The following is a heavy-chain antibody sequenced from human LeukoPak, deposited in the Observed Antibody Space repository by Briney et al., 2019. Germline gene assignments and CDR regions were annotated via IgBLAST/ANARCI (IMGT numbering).Heavy chain of an antibody. Sequence: GGSLRLSCAASGFIFSSYAMSWVRQAPGKGLEWVSAISGSDGSTYYADSVKGRFTISRDNSKNTLYLQMNSLRAEDTAVYFCAKSRLTMVRGTRILDYWGQGTLVTVSS. D-gene: IGHD3-10*01. CDR2: ISGSDGST. CDR1: GFIFSSYA. CDR3: AKSRLTMVRGTRILDY. J-gene: IGHJ4*02. V-gene: IGHV3-23*01.